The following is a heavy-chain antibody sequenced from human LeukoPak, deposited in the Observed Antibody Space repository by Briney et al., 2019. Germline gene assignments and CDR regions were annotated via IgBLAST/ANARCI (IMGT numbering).Heavy chain of an antibody. CDR2: ISGSGGST. J-gene: IGHJ4*02. V-gene: IGHV3-23*01. Sequence: GGSLRLSCAASGFTFSIYAMSWVRQAPGKGLEWVSAISGSGGSTYYADSVKGRFTISRDNSKNTLYLQMNSLRAEDTAVYYCAKDPDYGDGGYWGQGTLVTVSS. D-gene: IGHD4-17*01. CDR3: AKDPDYGDGGY. CDR1: GFTFSIYA.